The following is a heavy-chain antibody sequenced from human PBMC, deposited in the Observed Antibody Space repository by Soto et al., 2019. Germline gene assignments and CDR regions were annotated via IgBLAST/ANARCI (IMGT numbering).Heavy chain of an antibody. CDR2: INHSGST. Sequence: QVQLQQWGAGLLKPSETLSLTCAVYGGSFSGYYWSWIRQPPGKGLEWIGEINHSGSTNYNPSLKSRVTISVDTSNNQFSLKLSSVTAADTAVYYCARSTVVTSWFDPWGQGTLVTVSS. J-gene: IGHJ5*02. CDR1: GGSFSGYY. D-gene: IGHD2-15*01. V-gene: IGHV4-34*01. CDR3: ARSTVVTSWFDP.